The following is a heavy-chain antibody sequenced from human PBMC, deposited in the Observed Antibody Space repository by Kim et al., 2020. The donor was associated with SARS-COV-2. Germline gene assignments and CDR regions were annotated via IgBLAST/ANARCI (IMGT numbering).Heavy chain of an antibody. D-gene: IGHD2-8*01. Sequence: GGSLRLSCLASGIAVSRNYMSWVRQAPGKGLEWVSIVFSGGATYYEDSVKGRFTISRDNSENTLFLQMNSLRDEDTAVYYCAKSTYASNADGFDVWGQGT. CDR1: GIAVSRNY. CDR3: AKSTYASNADGFDV. CDR2: VFSGGAT. J-gene: IGHJ3*01. V-gene: IGHV3-66*01.